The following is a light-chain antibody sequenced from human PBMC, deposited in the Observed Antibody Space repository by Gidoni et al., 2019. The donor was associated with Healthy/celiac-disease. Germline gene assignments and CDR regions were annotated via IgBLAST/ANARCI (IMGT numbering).Light chain of an antibody. Sequence: EIALTQSAGTLSLSPGERATLSCRASQSVSSSYLAWYQQKPGQAPRLLIYGASSRATGIPDRFSGSGSGTDFTLTISRLEPEDFAVYYCQQYGSSPLTFGPGTKVDIK. CDR2: GAS. V-gene: IGKV3-20*01. J-gene: IGKJ3*01. CDR3: QQYGSSPLT. CDR1: QSVSSSY.